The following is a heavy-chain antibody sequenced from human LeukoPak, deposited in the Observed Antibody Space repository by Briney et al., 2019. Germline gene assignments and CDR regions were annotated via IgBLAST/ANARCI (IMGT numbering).Heavy chain of an antibody. J-gene: IGHJ3*01. CDR3: ARDGFNYGSKIGFDF. CDR1: GFSFNTHG. Sequence: AGGSLRLSCAASGFSFNTHGMHWVRQAPGKGLEWVAVIWYDGSNTYHADSVKGRFTISRDNSKNTLYLQMNSLRAEDTAVYYCARDGFNYGSKIGFDFWGQGTMVTVSS. V-gene: IGHV3-33*01. D-gene: IGHD5-18*01. CDR2: IWYDGSNT.